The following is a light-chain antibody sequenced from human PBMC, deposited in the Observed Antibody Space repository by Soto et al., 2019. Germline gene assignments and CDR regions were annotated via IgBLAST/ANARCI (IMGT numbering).Light chain of an antibody. V-gene: IGLV2-23*01. CDR2: EGS. Sequence: QSALTQPASVSGSPGQSITISSTGTSSDVGSYNLVSWYQQHPGKAPKLMIYEGSKRPSGVSNRFSGSKSGNTASLTISGLQAEDEADYYCCSYAGRGVFGGGTKVTVL. J-gene: IGLJ2*01. CDR1: SSDVGSYNL. CDR3: CSYAGRGV.